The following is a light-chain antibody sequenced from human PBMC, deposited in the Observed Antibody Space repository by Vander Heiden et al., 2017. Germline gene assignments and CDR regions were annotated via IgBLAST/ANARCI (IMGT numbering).Light chain of an antibody. CDR2: DVT. Sequence: QSAPTQPASVSGSPGQSTTISCTGTSSDVGAYNHVSWYQQHPGKVPKLMIYDVTIRPSGISNRFSGSKSGNTASLTISGLQAEDEADYYCTSFTTSSTHVFGTGTKVTVL. CDR1: SSDVGAYNH. CDR3: TSFTTSSTHV. J-gene: IGLJ1*01. V-gene: IGLV2-14*01.